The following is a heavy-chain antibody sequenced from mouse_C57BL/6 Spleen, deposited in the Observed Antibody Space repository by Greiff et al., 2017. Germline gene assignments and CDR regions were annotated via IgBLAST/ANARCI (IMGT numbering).Heavy chain of an antibody. CDR2: INYDGSGT. V-gene: IGHV5-16*01. CDR1: GFTFSDYY. Sequence: EVLLVESEGGLVQPGSSMKLSCTASGFTFSDYYMAWVRQVPGKGLEWVANINYDGSGTYYLDYLKSRFIISGDNAKNIRYLQMSSLKSEDTATYYCARALYEAMDYWGQGTSVTVSS. D-gene: IGHD2-3*01. CDR3: ARALYEAMDY. J-gene: IGHJ4*01.